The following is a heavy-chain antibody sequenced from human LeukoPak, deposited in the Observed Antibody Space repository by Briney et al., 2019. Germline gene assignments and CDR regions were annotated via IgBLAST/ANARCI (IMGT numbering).Heavy chain of an antibody. CDR3: ARDASSPGSINYYDSSGYYLSY. CDR2: ISSSSSYI. J-gene: IGHJ4*02. V-gene: IGHV3-21*01. D-gene: IGHD3-22*01. Sequence: GGSLRLSCAASGFTFSSYSMNWVRQAPGKGLEWVSSISSSSSYIYYADSVKGRFTISRDNAKNSLYLQMNSLRAEDTAVYYWARDASSPGSINYYDSSGYYLSYWGQGTLVTVSS. CDR1: GFTFSSYS.